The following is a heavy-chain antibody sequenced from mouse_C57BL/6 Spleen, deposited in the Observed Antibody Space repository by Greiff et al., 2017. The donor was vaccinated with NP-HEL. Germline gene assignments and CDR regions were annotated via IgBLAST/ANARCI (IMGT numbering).Heavy chain of an antibody. D-gene: IGHD1-2*01. Sequence: QVQLKQPGAELVRPGSSVKLSCKASGYTFTSYWMHWVKQRPIQGLEWIGNIDPSDSETHYNQKFKDKATLTVDKSSSTAYMQLSSLTSEDSAVYYCAREGGVLITTAYYAMDYWGQGTSVTVSS. CDR2: IDPSDSET. V-gene: IGHV1-52*01. CDR1: GYTFTSYW. J-gene: IGHJ4*01. CDR3: AREGGVLITTAYYAMDY.